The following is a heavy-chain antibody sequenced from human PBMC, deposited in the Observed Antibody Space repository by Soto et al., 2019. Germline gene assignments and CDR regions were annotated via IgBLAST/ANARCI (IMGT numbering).Heavy chain of an antibody. CDR3: AKEITVAGDFDY. D-gene: IGHD6-19*01. CDR1: GFTFSSYG. CDR2: IPYDGSNE. V-gene: IGHV3-30*18. Sequence: SLRLSCVASGFTFSSYGIHWVRQAPGKGLEWVAVIPYDGSNEYYADSVKGRFTISRDNSKNTLYLQMDSLRPEDTAVYYCAKEITVAGDFDYWGHGTLVTVSS. J-gene: IGHJ4*01.